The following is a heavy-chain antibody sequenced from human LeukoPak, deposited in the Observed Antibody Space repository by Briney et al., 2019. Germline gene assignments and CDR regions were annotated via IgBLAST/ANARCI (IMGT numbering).Heavy chain of an antibody. D-gene: IGHD3-22*01. V-gene: IGHV6-1*01. Sequence: SQTLSLTCAISGDSVSSNSAAWNWIRQSPSRGLEWLGRTYYRSKWYNDYAVSVKSRITISPDTSKNQFSLQLNSVTPEDTAVYYCARAFEYYYDGSGYYPFDYWGQGTLVTVSS. CDR2: TYYRSKWYN. CDR1: GDSVSSNSAA. CDR3: ARAFEYYYDGSGYYPFDY. J-gene: IGHJ4*02.